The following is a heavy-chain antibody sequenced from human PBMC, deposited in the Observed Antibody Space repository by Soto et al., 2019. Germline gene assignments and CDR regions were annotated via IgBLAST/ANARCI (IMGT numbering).Heavy chain of an antibody. CDR2: IYSGGST. CDR3: ASDSGLSGSSFMDV. V-gene: IGHV3-66*01. Sequence: EVQLVESGGGLVQPGGSLRLSCAASGFTVSSNYMTWVRQAPGKGLEWVSVIYSGGSTYYADSVKGRFTISRDNSXNTLYLQMNSLRAEDTAVYYCASDSGLSGSSFMDVWGQGTTVTVSS. J-gene: IGHJ6*02. D-gene: IGHD1-26*01. CDR1: GFTVSSNY.